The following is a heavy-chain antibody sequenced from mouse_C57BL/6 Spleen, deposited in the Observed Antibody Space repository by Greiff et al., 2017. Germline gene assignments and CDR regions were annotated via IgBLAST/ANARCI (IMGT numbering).Heavy chain of an antibody. D-gene: IGHD2-5*01. CDR1: GFNIKDDY. J-gene: IGHJ2*01. CDR3: TRSNYLYYFDY. Sequence: EVQLQESGAELVRPGASVKLSCTASGFNIKDDYMHWVKQRPEQGLEWIGWIDPENGDTEYASKFQGKATITADTSSNTAYLQLSSLTSEDTAVYYCTRSNYLYYFDYWGQGTTLTVSS. CDR2: IDPENGDT. V-gene: IGHV14-4*01.